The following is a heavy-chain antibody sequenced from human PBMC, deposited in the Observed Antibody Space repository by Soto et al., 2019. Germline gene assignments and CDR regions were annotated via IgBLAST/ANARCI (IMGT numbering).Heavy chain of an antibody. V-gene: IGHV3-15*01. CDR1: GFTFSNAW. CDR2: IKGKTDGGTT. D-gene: IGHD2-2*01. Sequence: GGSLGLSCAASGFTFSNAWMSWVRQAPGKGLEWVGRIKGKTDGGTTDYAAPVKGRFTISRDDSKNTLYLQMNSLKTEDTAVYYCTTEDIVVVPDAMYYGMNVWGQGNTVTVSS. CDR3: TTEDIVVVPDAMYYGMNV. J-gene: IGHJ6*02.